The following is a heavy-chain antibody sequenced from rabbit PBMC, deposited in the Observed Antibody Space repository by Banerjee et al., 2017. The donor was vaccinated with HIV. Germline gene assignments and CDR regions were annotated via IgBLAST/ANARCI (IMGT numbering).Heavy chain of an antibody. D-gene: IGHD7-1*01. V-gene: IGHV1S40*01. J-gene: IGHJ6*01. CDR3: ARDGFGTGPDYDL. Sequence: QSLQESGGGLFQPGGSLALTCKASGFSLSNKYVMCWVRQAPGKGLEWIACINTSSGNTVYATWAKGRFTISKASWTTVTLQMTSLTAADTASYFCARDGFGTGPDYDLWGQGTLVTVS. CDR1: GFSLSNKYV. CDR2: INTSSGNT.